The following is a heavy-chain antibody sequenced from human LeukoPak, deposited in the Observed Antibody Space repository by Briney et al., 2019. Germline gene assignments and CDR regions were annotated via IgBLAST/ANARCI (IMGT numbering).Heavy chain of an antibody. CDR1: GGSISSYY. CDR3: ARPSCRSNSWSFFDY. Sequence: PLETLSLTCTVSGGSISSYYWSWIRQPAGKGLEWIGRIYTSGSTNYNPSLKSRVTMSVDTSKNQFSLKLSSVTAADTAVYYCARPSCRSNSWSFFDYWGQGTLVTVSS. CDR2: IYTSGST. V-gene: IGHV4-4*07. J-gene: IGHJ4*02. D-gene: IGHD2-2*01.